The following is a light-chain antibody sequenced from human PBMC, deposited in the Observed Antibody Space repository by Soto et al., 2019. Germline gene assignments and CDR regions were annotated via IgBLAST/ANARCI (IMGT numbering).Light chain of an antibody. CDR2: GAS. CDR1: QSVSSSY. Sequence: EIVLTQSPGALSLSPGERATLSCRASQSVSSSYLAWYQQKPGQAPRLLTHGASSRATGIPDRFSGSGSGTDFTLTISRLEPEDFAVYYCQQYGGSTWTFGQGTKVDIK. CDR3: QQYGGSTWT. V-gene: IGKV3-20*01. J-gene: IGKJ1*01.